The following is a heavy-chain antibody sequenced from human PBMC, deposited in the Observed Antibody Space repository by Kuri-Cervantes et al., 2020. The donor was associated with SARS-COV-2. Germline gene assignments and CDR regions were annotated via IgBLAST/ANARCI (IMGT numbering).Heavy chain of an antibody. J-gene: IGHJ4*02. CDR3: ARGIVVVVAAMGYFDY. V-gene: IGHV1-18*04. D-gene: IGHD2-15*01. CDR1: GYTFTNYG. CDR2: INGYNDNT. Sequence: ASVKVSCKPSGYTFTNYGTSWVRQAPGQGLEWMGWINGYNDNTKYAQKLQGRVTMTTDTSTSTAYMELRSLRSDDTAVYYCARGIVVVVAAMGYFDYWGQGTLVTVSS.